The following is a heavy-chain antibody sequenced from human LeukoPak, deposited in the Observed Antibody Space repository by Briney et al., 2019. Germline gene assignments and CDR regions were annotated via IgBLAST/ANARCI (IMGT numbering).Heavy chain of an antibody. J-gene: IGHJ3*02. CDR3: ASRLLWFGEPDAFDI. CDR1: GFTFSSYA. CDR2: ISGSGGST. D-gene: IGHD3-10*01. Sequence: GGSLRLSCAASGFTFSSYAMSWVRQAPGRGLEWVSAISGSGGSTYYADSVKGRFTISRDNSKNTLYLQMNSLRAEDTAVYYCASRLLWFGEPDAFDIWGQGTMVTVSS. V-gene: IGHV3-23*01.